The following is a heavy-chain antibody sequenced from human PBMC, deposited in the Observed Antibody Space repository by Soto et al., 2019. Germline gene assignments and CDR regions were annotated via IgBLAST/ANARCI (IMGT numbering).Heavy chain of an antibody. Sequence: ASVKVSCKVSGYTLTELSMHWVRPAPGKGLEWMGGFDPEDGETIYAQKFQGRVTMTEDTSTDTAYMELSSLRSEDTAVYYCATEITTVVTHTFDYWGQGTLVTVSS. CDR3: ATEITTVVTHTFDY. J-gene: IGHJ4*02. D-gene: IGHD4-17*01. CDR1: GYTLTELS. CDR2: FDPEDGET. V-gene: IGHV1-24*01.